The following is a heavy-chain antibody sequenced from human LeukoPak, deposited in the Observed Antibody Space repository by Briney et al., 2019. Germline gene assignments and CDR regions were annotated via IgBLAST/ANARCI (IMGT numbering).Heavy chain of an antibody. D-gene: IGHD5-24*01. CDR2: LISSGAST. Sequence: PGGPLRLSCAASGFTFTHYGMNWVRQAPGEGLEWVSGLISSGASTYYADSVKGRFTVSRDNSKNMVYLQINSLTAEDTAIYYCGRDSRWAQPDYWGQGTLVTVSS. J-gene: IGHJ4*02. V-gene: IGHV3-23*01. CDR3: GRDSRWAQPDY. CDR1: GFTFTHYG.